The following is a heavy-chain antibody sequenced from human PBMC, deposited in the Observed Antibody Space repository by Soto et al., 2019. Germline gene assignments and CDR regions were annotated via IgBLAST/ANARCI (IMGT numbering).Heavy chain of an antibody. CDR2: INHSGST. D-gene: IGHD3-10*01. V-gene: IGHV4-34*01. CDR1: GGSFSDYY. CDR3: AREGRYFASGRFWWFDP. J-gene: IGHJ5*02. Sequence: SETLSLTCAVYGGSFSDYYWSWIRQPPGKGLEWIGEINHSGSTNYNPSLKSRVTISVDTSKNQFSLKLSSVTAADTAVYYCAREGRYFASGRFWWFDPWGQGTLVTVSS.